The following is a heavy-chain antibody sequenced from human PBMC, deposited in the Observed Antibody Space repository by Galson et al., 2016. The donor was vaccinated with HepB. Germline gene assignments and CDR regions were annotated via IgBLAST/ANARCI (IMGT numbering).Heavy chain of an antibody. CDR2: VYHTGTT. D-gene: IGHD3-16*02. Sequence: SETLSLTCTVSGDSSSGTSYYWSWIRQPPGKGLEWIGSVYHTGTTYYNPSLESRVTVSEDTSKHQFSLKLTSATAADTAVYYCARHIRVIPSALNYFDPWGQGTLVTGSS. J-gene: IGHJ5*02. CDR3: ARHIRVIPSALNYFDP. V-gene: IGHV4-39*01. CDR1: GDSSSGTSYY.